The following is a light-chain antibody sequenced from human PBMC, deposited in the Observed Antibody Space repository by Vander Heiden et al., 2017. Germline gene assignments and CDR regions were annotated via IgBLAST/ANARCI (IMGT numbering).Light chain of an antibody. V-gene: IGKV1-39*01. CDR1: QSISSY. J-gene: IGKJ2*01. CDR3: QQSYSTPYT. Sequence: DIQMTQSPSSLSASVGDRVTITCRASQSISSYLNWYQQQRGKAPKVLIYAASSLQSGVPSRFSGSGSGTDFTLTISSLQPEYFATYYCQQSYSTPYTFGQGTKLEIK. CDR2: AAS.